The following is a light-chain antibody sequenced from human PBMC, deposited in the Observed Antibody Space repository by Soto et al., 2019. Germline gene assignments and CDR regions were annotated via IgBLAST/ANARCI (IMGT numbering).Light chain of an antibody. CDR1: SSDVGGYNY. J-gene: IGLJ1*01. V-gene: IGLV2-14*01. CDR3: SSYTSSSPKV. CDR2: EVS. Sequence: QSALTQPASVSGSPGQSITISCTGTSSDVGGYNYVSRYQQHPGKAPKLMIYEVSNRPSGVSNRFSGSKSGNTASLTISGPQAEDEADYYCSSYTSSSPKVFGTGTKVTVL.